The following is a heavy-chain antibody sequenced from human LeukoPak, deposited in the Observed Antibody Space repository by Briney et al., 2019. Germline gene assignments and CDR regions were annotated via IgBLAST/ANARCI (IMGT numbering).Heavy chain of an antibody. CDR2: INPNSGGT. J-gene: IGHJ3*02. CDR3: ARVVDGYNYGAFDI. Sequence: ASVKVSCEASGYTFTDYYIHWVRQAPGQGLEWMGWINPNSGGTKYARRFQGRVTMTRDASISTAYTELSSLRSDDTAVYYCARVVDGYNYGAFDIWGQGTVVTVSS. V-gene: IGHV1-2*02. D-gene: IGHD5-24*01. CDR1: GYTFTDYY.